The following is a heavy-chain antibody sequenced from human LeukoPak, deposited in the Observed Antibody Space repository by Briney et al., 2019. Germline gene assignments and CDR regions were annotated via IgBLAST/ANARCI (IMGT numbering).Heavy chain of an antibody. CDR3: ATVQRSARGFGP. CDR2: INSDGSGT. J-gene: IGHJ5*02. CDR1: GFTFSSYW. V-gene: IGHV3-74*01. Sequence: GGSLRLSCAASGFTFSSYWMHWVRQAPGKGRVWVSRINSDGSGTSYADSVKGRFTISRDNAKNTLYLQMNSLRAEDTAVYYCATVQRSARGFGPWGQGTLVTVSS. D-gene: IGHD1-1*01.